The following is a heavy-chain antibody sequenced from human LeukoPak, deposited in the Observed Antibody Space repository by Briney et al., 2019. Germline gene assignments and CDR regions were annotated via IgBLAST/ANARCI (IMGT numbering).Heavy chain of an antibody. CDR2: IYPGDSDT. CDR1: GYSFINYW. Sequence: GESLKISCKGSGYSFINYWIGWVRQMPGKGLEWMGIIYPGDSDTRYSPSFQGQVTLSADKSITTAYLEWSSLKASDTAMYYCARLQTSTDNSFDIWGQGTPVTVSS. V-gene: IGHV5-51*01. D-gene: IGHD4-23*01. CDR3: ARLQTSTDNSFDI. J-gene: IGHJ3*02.